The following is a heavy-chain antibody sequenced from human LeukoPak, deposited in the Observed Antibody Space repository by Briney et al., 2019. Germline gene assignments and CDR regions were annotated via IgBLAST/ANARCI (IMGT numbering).Heavy chain of an antibody. CDR1: GYTFTSYD. Sequence: ASVKVSCKASGYTFTSYDTNWVRQATGQGLEWMGWMNPNSGNTGYAQKFQGRVTMTRNTSISTAYMELSSLRSEDTAVYYCARVYRAEQWLVFHYYYYGMDVWGQGTTVTVSS. CDR2: MNPNSGNT. D-gene: IGHD6-19*01. J-gene: IGHJ6*02. CDR3: ARVYRAEQWLVFHYYYYGMDV. V-gene: IGHV1-8*01.